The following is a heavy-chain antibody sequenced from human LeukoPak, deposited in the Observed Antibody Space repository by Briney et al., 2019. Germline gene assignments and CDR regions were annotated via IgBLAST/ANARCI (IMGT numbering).Heavy chain of an antibody. CDR3: ARVSGIEARY. D-gene: IGHD3-10*01. Sequence: GGSLRLSCAASGFTFSSHNMNWVRQAPGKGLEWVSYISSSGSTTYYADSVKGRFTISRDNAKNSVYLQMNFLRAEDTAVYYCARVSGIEARYWGQGTLVTVSS. V-gene: IGHV3-48*01. CDR2: ISSSGSTT. CDR1: GFTFSSHN. J-gene: IGHJ4*02.